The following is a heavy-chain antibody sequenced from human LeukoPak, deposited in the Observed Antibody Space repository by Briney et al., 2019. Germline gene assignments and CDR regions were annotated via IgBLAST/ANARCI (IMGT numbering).Heavy chain of an antibody. Sequence: HPGGTLRLSCAASGFIFSSYGVSWVRQAPGKGLEWVSSISGSAGSTYYADSVKGRFTISRDNSKNTLYLQMNSLRAEDTAVYYCAKADITMILVFNYFDYWGQGTLVTVSS. J-gene: IGHJ4*02. V-gene: IGHV3-23*01. CDR1: GFIFSSYG. D-gene: IGHD3-22*01. CDR2: ISGSAGST. CDR3: AKADITMILVFNYFDY.